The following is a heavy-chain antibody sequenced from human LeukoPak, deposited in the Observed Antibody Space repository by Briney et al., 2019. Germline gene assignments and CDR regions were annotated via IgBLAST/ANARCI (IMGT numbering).Heavy chain of an antibody. D-gene: IGHD6-19*01. V-gene: IGHV1-69*01. J-gene: IGHJ4*02. CDR2: IIPIFGTA. Sequence: SVTVSCTASGGTFSSYAISWVRQAPGQGLEWMGGIIPIFGTANYAQKFQGRVTITADESTSTAYMELSSLRSEDTAVYYCARDRDSSGWYDYWGQGTLVTVSS. CDR3: ARDRDSSGWYDY. CDR1: GGTFSSYA.